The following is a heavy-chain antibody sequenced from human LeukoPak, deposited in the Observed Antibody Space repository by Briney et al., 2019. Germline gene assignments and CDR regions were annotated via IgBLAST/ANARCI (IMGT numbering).Heavy chain of an antibody. CDR1: GYTFTSYG. V-gene: IGHV1-18*01. D-gene: IGHD2-15*01. Sequence: GASVKVSCKASGYTFTSYGISWVRQAPGQGLEWMGWISAYNGNTNYAQKLQGRVAMTTDTSTSTAYMELRSLRSDDTAVYYCARATRYCSGGSCYEFDYWGQGTLVTVSS. CDR3: ARATRYCSGGSCYEFDY. CDR2: ISAYNGNT. J-gene: IGHJ4*02.